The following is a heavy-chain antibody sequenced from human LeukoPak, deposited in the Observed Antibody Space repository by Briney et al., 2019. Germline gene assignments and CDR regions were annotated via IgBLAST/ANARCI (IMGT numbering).Heavy chain of an antibody. CDR3: AKDRDTHTSGWYFYFDH. V-gene: IGHV3-7*05. CDR2: IKQDGREQ. Sequence: PGGSLRLFCTACTLILNNYWMSCVRQARGKGLEWVANIKQDGREQYHVDSVKGRFTISRDNAKNSLYLQMNSLRAEDTAVYYCAKDRDTHTSGWYFYFDHWGQGTLVTVSS. CDR1: TLILNNYW. J-gene: IGHJ4*02. D-gene: IGHD6-13*01.